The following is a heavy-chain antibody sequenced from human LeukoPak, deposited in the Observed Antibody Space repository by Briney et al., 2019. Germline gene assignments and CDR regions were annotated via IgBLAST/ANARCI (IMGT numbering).Heavy chain of an antibody. CDR2: ITNGGSTI. V-gene: IGHV3-11*01. J-gene: IGHJ6*02. CDR1: GFTFSDYN. Sequence: GGSLRLSGAASGFTFSDYNMNWVRQAPGKGLEWVSYITNGGSTIHHADSVKGRFTISRDNAKKTLYLQMNSLRAEDTAVYYCARSIGLTGGGVDVWGQGTTVTVSS. D-gene: IGHD3-9*01. CDR3: ARSIGLTGGGVDV.